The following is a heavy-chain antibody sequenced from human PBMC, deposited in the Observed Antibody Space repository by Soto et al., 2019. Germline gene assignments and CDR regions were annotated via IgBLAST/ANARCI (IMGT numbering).Heavy chain of an antibody. D-gene: IGHD3-9*01. CDR1: GYTFTSYG. Sequence: ASVKVSCKASGYTFTSYGISWVRQAPGQGLEWMGWISAYNGNTNYAQKLQGRVTMTTDTSTSTAYMELRSLRSDDTAVYYCAREAILTGYRMIHDAFDIWGQRPRVTVSS. CDR2: ISAYNGNT. CDR3: AREAILTGYRMIHDAFDI. J-gene: IGHJ3*02. V-gene: IGHV1-18*04.